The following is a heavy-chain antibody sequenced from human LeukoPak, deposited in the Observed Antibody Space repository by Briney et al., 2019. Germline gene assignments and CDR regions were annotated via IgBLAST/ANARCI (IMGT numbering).Heavy chain of an antibody. V-gene: IGHV1-8*03. CDR3: ARGPNYSNFGSAYYYYMDV. J-gene: IGHJ6*03. CDR1: VYMFTNYD. CDR2: INPQSGNT. D-gene: IGHD4-11*01. Sequence: RASVTVSFTASVYMFTNYDINWVRQAPGQGLEWMGWINPQSGNTGYAQKFRGRVTITRDTSITTAYMELSSLRSEDTAVYYCARGPNYSNFGSAYYYYMDVWGKGTTVTVSS.